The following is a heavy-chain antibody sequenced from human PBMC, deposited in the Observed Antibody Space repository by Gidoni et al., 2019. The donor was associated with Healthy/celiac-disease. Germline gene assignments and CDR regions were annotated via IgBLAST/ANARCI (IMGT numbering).Heavy chain of an antibody. CDR2: IKQVGREK. J-gene: IGHJ4*02. CDR1: GFPFGSYW. D-gene: IGHD2-15*01. CDR3: ARGGGLYCSGGSCYSSY. V-gene: IGHV3-7*04. Sequence: EVQLVESGGGLVQPGGSVRLSCAASGFPFGSYWMSWVRQAPGKGLDGVANIKQVGREKYYVDSVKGRFTISRDNAKNSLYLQMNSLRAEDTAVYFCARGGGLYCSGGSCYSSYWGQGTLVTVSS.